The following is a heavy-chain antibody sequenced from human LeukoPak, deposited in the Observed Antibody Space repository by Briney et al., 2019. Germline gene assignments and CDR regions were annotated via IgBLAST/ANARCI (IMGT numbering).Heavy chain of an antibody. J-gene: IGHJ6*03. D-gene: IGHD3-10*01. CDR2: IRSKANSYAT. Sequence: GGSLRLSCAASGFTFSGSAMHWVRQASGKGLEWVGRIRSKANSYATAYAASVKGRFTISRDDSKNTLYLQMNSLRAEDTAVYYCAKDGTASWYYYGSGSYYNAQYYYYYMDVWGKGTTVTISS. V-gene: IGHV3-73*01. CDR3: AKDGTASWYYYGSGSYYNAQYYYYYMDV. CDR1: GFTFSGSA.